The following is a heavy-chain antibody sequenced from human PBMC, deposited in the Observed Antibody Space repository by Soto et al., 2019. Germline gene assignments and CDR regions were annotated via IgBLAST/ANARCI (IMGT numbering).Heavy chain of an antibody. CDR1: GGSFIGYY. CDR3: ASSSPTDHYYYYYGMDV. V-gene: IGHV4-34*01. Sequence: SEILSLTCAVYGGSFIGYYWSWIRQPPGKGLEWIGEINHSGSTNYNPSLKSRVTISVDTSKNQFSLKLSSVTAADTAVYYCASSSPTDHYYYYYGMDVWGQGTTVTVSS. CDR2: INHSGST. D-gene: IGHD2-15*01. J-gene: IGHJ6*02.